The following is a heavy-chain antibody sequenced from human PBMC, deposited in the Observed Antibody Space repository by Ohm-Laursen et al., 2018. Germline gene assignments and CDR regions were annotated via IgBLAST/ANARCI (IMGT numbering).Heavy chain of an antibody. V-gene: IGHV3-9*01. Sequence: SLRLSCAASGFTFDDYAMHWVRQAPGKGLEWVSGISWNSGSIGYADSVKGRFTISRDNAKNSLYLQINSLRAEDTALYYCAKDDVPKSPYYYYYGMDVWGQETTVTVSS. CDR1: GFTFDDYA. CDR3: AKDDVPKSPYYYYYGMDV. J-gene: IGHJ6*02. CDR2: ISWNSGSI.